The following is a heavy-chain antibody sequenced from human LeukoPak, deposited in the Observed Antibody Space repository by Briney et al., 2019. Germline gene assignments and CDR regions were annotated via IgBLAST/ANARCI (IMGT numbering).Heavy chain of an antibody. CDR1: GFTFSGHW. CDR2: INQGGSDK. Sequence: PGGSLRLSCAASGFTFSGHWMSWVRQAPGKGLEWVANINQGGSDKYYADSVKGRFTISRDNSKNTLYLQMNSLRAEDTAVYYCAKVRFLEWLPNYFDYWGQGTLVTVSS. J-gene: IGHJ4*02. V-gene: IGHV3-7*01. CDR3: AKVRFLEWLPNYFDY. D-gene: IGHD3-3*01.